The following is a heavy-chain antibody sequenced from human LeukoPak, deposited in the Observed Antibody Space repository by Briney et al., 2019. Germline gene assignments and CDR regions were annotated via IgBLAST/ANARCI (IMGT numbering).Heavy chain of an antibody. CDR1: GYSISSGYY. CDR3: ARLGYDFWSGSISWFDP. Sequence: PSETLYLTCAVSGYSISSGYYWGWIRPPPGKGLEWIGSIYHSGSTYYNPSLKSRVTVSVDTSKNQFSLKLSSVTAADTAVYYCARLGYDFWSGSISWFDPWGQGTLVTVSS. D-gene: IGHD3-3*01. V-gene: IGHV4-38-2*01. CDR2: IYHSGST. J-gene: IGHJ5*02.